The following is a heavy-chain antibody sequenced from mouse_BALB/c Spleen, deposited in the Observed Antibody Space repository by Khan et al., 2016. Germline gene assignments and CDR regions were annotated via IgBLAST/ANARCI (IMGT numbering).Heavy chain of an antibody. CDR2: INPSTGYT. CDR1: GYTFTSYW. D-gene: IGHD2-14*01. J-gene: IGHJ3*01. Sequence: VQLQQPGAELAKPGASVKMSCKASGYTFTSYWMHWVKQRPGQGLEWIGYINPSTGYTEYNQKFKDKATLTADKSSSTAYMQLSSLTSEDSAVYYCARRGDYRYDWFAYWGQGTLVTVSA. V-gene: IGHV1-7*01. CDR3: ARRGDYRYDWFAY.